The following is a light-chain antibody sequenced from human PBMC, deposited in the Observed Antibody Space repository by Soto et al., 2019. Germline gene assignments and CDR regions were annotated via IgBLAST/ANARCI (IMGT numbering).Light chain of an antibody. V-gene: IGLV1-51*02. CDR2: ENN. CDR3: GTWDSSLSAYV. Sequence: QSVLTQPPSISAAPGQKVTISCSGSSSNIGNHLVSWYQQFPGTAPKLLIYENNKRPSGIPDRFSGSKSGTSATLGITGIQTGDEADYYCGTWDSSLSAYVFGTGNKVTVL. J-gene: IGLJ1*01. CDR1: SSNIGNHL.